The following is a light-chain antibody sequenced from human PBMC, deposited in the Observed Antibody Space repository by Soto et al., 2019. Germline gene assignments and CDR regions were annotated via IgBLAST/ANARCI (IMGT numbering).Light chain of an antibody. CDR2: EGN. J-gene: IGLJ1*01. CDR1: SSDVGSYNL. CDR3: CSYTGGRTHYV. Sequence: QSALTQPASVSGSPGQSITISCTGTSSDVGSYNLVSWYQQRPGKAPKLLIFEGNKRPSGVSDRFSGSKCGNTASLTISGLQAEDEADYYCCSYTGGRTHYVFGIGTKLTVL. V-gene: IGLV2-23*01.